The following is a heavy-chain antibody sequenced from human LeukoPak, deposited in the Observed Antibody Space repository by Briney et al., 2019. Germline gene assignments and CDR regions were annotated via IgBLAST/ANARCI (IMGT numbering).Heavy chain of an antibody. CDR2: IIPIFGTA. CDR3: ASLSRRGPTTVTTNGSPFFDY. V-gene: IGHV1-69*13. D-gene: IGHD4-11*01. CDR1: GGTFSSYA. Sequence: SVKVSCKASGGTFSSYAISWVRQAPGQGLEWMGGIIPIFGTANYAQKFQGRVTITADESTSTAYMELSSLRSEDTAVYYCASLSRRGPTTVTTNGSPFFDYWGQGTLVTVSS. J-gene: IGHJ4*02.